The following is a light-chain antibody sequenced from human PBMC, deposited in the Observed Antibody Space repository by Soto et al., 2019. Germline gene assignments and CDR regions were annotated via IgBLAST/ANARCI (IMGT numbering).Light chain of an antibody. CDR2: AAS. CDR3: QQLKTYPVT. Sequence: DIQLTQSPSFLSASVGDRVTITCRASQGISSYLAWYQQEPGKAPKLLIYAASTLQSGVPSRFSGSRSGTEFTLTISSLQPEDFATYYCQQLKTYPVTFGQGTRLDIK. V-gene: IGKV1-9*01. CDR1: QGISSY. J-gene: IGKJ5*01.